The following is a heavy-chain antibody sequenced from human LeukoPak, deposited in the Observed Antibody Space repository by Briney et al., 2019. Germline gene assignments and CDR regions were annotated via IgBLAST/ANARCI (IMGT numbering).Heavy chain of an antibody. Sequence: GGSLRLSCAASGFTFSSYAMHWVRQAPGKGLEWVAVISYDGSNKYYADSVKGRFTISRDNSKNTLYLQMNSLRAEDTAAYYCARAPTVTTAPGFDYWGQGTLVTVSS. CDR1: GFTFSSYA. V-gene: IGHV3-30-3*01. CDR2: ISYDGSNK. CDR3: ARAPTVTTAPGFDY. J-gene: IGHJ4*02. D-gene: IGHD4-17*01.